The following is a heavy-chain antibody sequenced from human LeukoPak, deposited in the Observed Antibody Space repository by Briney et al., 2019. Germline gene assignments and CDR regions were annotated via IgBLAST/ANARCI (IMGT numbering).Heavy chain of an antibody. CDR2: ISDSGTTV. J-gene: IGHJ4*02. CDR3: ARDVGSDF. V-gene: IGHV3-11*04. Sequence: TGGSLRLSCAASGFTFSAYYMTRIRQAPGEGLQWVSYISDSGTTVEYTDSVKGRFTISRDNAKNALYLQMNSLRVEDTGIYYCARDVGSDFWGQGTLVSVSS. CDR1: GFTFSAYY.